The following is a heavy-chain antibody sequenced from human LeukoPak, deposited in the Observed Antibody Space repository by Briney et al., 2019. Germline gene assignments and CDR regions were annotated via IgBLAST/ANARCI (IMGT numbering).Heavy chain of an antibody. D-gene: IGHD6-13*01. Sequence: PGGSLRLSRAASGFTFSSYGMHWVRQAPGKGLEWVALISYDGSNKYYADSVKGRFTISRDNSKNTLYLQMNSLRAEDTAVYYCARPRLYSSPRKRYFDLWGRGTLVTVSS. V-gene: IGHV3-30*12. CDR1: GFTFSSYG. J-gene: IGHJ2*01. CDR3: ARPRLYSSPRKRYFDL. CDR2: ISYDGSNK.